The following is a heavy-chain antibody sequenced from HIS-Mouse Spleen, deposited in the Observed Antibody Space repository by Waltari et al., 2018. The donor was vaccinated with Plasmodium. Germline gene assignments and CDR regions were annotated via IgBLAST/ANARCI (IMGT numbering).Heavy chain of an antibody. CDR1: GYAVTGYF. V-gene: IGHV1-2*02. CDR2: INPNSGGT. Sequence: QVQLVQAGAEVKKPAASVKASFQASGYAVTGYFMHWVRQAPGQGLEWMGWINPNSGGTNYAQKFQGRVTMTRDTSISTAYMELSRLRSDDTAVYYCATKGGSSSDYWGQGTLVTVSS. J-gene: IGHJ4*02. CDR3: ATKGGSSSDY. D-gene: IGHD6-6*01.